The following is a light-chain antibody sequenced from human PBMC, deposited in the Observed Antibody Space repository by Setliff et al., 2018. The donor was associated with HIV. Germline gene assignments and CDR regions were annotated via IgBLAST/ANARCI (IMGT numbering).Light chain of an antibody. J-gene: IGLJ1*01. CDR3: SSYAGADAFEV. CDR2: EVN. Sequence: QSALTQPASVSGSPGQSIAISCTGNDSDVGTYNLVSWYQQHPGKAPQLTIFEVNKRPSGISDRFSGSKSGNTASLTISGLQAEGEADYYCSSYAGADAFEVFGTGTKVTVL. CDR1: DSDVGTYNL. V-gene: IGLV2-23*02.